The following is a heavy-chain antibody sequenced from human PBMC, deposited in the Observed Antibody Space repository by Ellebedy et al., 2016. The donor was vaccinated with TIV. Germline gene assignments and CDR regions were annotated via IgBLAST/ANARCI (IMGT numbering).Heavy chain of an antibody. CDR3: ARDAMIWIFDS. CDR2: ISKTDTI. Sequence: ETLSLTCVASGFTFTSYSMNWVRQAPGKGLEWLSYISKTDTIYYADSVRGRFTVSRDEAKKSVYLQMNSLRVEDTALYYCARDAMIWIFDSWGQGTLVTVSS. D-gene: IGHD3-22*01. J-gene: IGHJ4*02. V-gene: IGHV3-48*01. CDR1: GFTFTSYS.